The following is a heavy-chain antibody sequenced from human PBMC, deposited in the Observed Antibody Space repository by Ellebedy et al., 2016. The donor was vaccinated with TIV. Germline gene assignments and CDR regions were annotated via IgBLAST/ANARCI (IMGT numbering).Heavy chain of an antibody. V-gene: IGHV3-7*02. CDR3: ASAIAPDNFDY. J-gene: IGHJ4*02. Sequence: GGSLRLSXAASGFTFSSYWMSWVRQAPGKGLEWVANIKQDGSEQYYVDSVKGRFTISRDNAKNSLYLQMNSLRAEDTAVYYCASAIAPDNFDYWGQGTLVTVSS. CDR1: GFTFSSYW. CDR2: IKQDGSEQ. D-gene: IGHD1-14*01.